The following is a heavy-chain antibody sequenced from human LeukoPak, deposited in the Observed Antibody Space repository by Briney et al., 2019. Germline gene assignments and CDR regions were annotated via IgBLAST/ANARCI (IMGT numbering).Heavy chain of an antibody. V-gene: IGHV1-46*01. CDR2: INPSDGSA. D-gene: IGHD2-2*01. J-gene: IGHJ5*02. Sequence: ASVKVSCKTSGYTFSDYYIHWVRQAPGQGLEWMGIINPSDGSANYPQNFQGRITMTRDTSIATSYMEVDSLTSDDTAVYYCARESACGTTNCLAPADWLDPWGQGTLVIVSS. CDR1: GYTFSDYY. CDR3: ARESACGTTNCLAPADWLDP.